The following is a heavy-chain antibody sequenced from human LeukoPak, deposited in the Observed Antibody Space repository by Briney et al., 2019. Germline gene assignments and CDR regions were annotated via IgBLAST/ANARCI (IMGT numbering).Heavy chain of an antibody. J-gene: IGHJ4*02. CDR1: VGSISSSSYY. D-gene: IGHD2-2*01. CDR3: ARLPASKYCSSTSCYLYYFDY. V-gene: IGHV4-39*07. Sequence: PSETLSLTCTVSVGSISSSSYYWGWIRQPPGKGLEWIGSIYYSGSTNYNPSLKSRVTISVDTSKNQFSLKLSSVTAADTAVYYCARLPASKYCSSTSCYLYYFDYWGQGTLVTVSS. CDR2: IYYSGST.